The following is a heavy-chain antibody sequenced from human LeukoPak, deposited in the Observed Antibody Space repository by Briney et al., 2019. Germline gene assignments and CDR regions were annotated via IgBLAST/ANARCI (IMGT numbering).Heavy chain of an antibody. CDR1: GFTFSDHY. J-gene: IGHJ6*02. CDR2: TRNKANSYTT. D-gene: IGHD1-7*01. Sequence: GGSLRLSCAASGFTFSDHYMDWVRQAPGKGLEWVGRTRNKANSYTTEYAASVKGRFTISRDDSKNSLYLQMNSLKTEDTAVYYCARENYGTLGGMDVWGQGTTVTVSS. V-gene: IGHV3-72*01. CDR3: ARENYGTLGGMDV.